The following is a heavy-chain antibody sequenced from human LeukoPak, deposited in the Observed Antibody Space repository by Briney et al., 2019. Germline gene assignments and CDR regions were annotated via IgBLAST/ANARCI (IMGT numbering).Heavy chain of an antibody. J-gene: IGHJ4*02. CDR1: GFTFSSYW. CDR3: ARAAYDNSGYLTL. CDR2: IWYDGTNK. D-gene: IGHD3-22*01. Sequence: GGSLRLSCAASGFTFSSYWMNWARQAPGKGLEWVAVIWYDGTNKYYADSVKGRFTISRDSPKNTLYLQMNSLRAEDTAVCYCARAAYDNSGYLTLWGQGTLVTVSS. V-gene: IGHV3-33*08.